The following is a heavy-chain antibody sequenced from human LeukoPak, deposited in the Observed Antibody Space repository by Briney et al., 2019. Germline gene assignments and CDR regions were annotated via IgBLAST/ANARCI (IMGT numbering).Heavy chain of an antibody. Sequence: GGSLRLSCAASGFTVSSNYMSWVRQAPGKGLEWVSVIYSGGSTYYADSVRGRFTISRHNSKNTLYLQMNSLRAEDTAVYYCANLYSGYDSYYFDYWGQGTLVTVSS. CDR2: IYSGGST. CDR3: ANLYSGYDSYYFDY. J-gene: IGHJ4*02. CDR1: GFTVSSNY. V-gene: IGHV3-53*04. D-gene: IGHD5-12*01.